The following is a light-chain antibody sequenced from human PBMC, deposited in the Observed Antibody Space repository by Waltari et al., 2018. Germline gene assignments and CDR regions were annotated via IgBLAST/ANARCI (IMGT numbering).Light chain of an antibody. CDR1: SSNIGGKF. CDR2: TDN. CDR3: AAWDDNLTGPL. Sequence: SVLTQPPSASGTPGQTITIPCSGSSSNIGGKFVYWYQQLPGMAPQLLLYTDNQRPSGVPDRFSGSKSGTSASLAISGLRSDDEAEYYCAAWDDNLTGPLFGGGTKVTVL. V-gene: IGLV1-47*01. J-gene: IGLJ3*02.